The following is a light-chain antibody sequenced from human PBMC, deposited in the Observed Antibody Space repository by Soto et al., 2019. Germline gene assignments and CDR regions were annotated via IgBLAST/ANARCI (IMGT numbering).Light chain of an antibody. CDR3: QQSYTTLGT. Sequence: DIQMTQSPSSLSASVGDRVTITCRASQSISSYLNWYQQRPGKAPKLLIYAASSLQSGVPSRFSGSGSGTDFTLTISSPQPEDFATYYCQQSYTTLGTFGQGTKVEIK. CDR2: AAS. V-gene: IGKV1-39*01. J-gene: IGKJ1*01. CDR1: QSISSY.